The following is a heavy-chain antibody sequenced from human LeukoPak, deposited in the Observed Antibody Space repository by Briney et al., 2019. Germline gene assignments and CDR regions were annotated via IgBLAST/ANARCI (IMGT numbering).Heavy chain of an antibody. J-gene: IGHJ4*02. CDR3: TRDRPPYYDSSGYHDY. V-gene: IGHV3-49*04. D-gene: IGHD3-22*01. CDR1: GLTFGDYA. CDR2: IRSKAYGGTT. Sequence: GGSLRLSCTASGLTFGDYAMSWVRQAPGKGLEWVGFIRSKAYGGTTEYAASVKGRFTISRDDSKSIAYLQMNSLKTEDTAVYYCTRDRPPYYDSSGYHDYWGQGTLVTVSS.